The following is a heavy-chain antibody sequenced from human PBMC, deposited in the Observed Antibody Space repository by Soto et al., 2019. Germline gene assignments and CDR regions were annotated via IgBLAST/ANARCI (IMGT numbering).Heavy chain of an antibody. J-gene: IGHJ4*02. V-gene: IGHV1-69*02. CDR3: ATFYVSGSQAFDY. D-gene: IGHD3-16*01. Sequence: QVHLVQSGAELKKPGSSVRVSCKASGDTFNFYTINWVRQAPGLGLEGMGRSNTILSRSTSALKFQGRRSISADKSTSTAYMDLRSLRSDDTAVYYCATFYVSGSQAFDYWGQGALVTVSS. CDR1: GDTFNFYT. CDR2: SNTILSRS.